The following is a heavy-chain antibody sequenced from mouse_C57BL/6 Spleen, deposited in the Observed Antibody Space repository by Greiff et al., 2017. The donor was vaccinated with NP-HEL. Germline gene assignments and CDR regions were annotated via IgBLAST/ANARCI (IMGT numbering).Heavy chain of an antibody. Sequence: QVQLQQPGAELVMPGASVKLSCKASGYTFTSYWMHWVKQRPGQGLEWIGEIDPSDSSTNYNQKFKGKSTLTVDKSSSTAYMQLSSLTSEDAAVYYCARGYRYFDVWGTGTTVTVSS. CDR2: IDPSDSST. V-gene: IGHV1-69*01. J-gene: IGHJ1*03. CDR3: ARGYRYFDV. CDR1: GYTFTSYW.